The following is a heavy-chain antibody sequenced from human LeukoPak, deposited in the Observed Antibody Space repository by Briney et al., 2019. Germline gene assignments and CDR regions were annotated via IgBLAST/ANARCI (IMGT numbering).Heavy chain of an antibody. CDR1: GFTFTNSA. J-gene: IGHJ4*02. V-gene: IGHV1-58*02. CDR3: AAAPIEMQQRGFDY. Sequence: TSVKVSCKASGFTFTNSAMQWVRQARGQRLEWVRWIVVASGNTKYAQKFQERVTITRDMSTSTAYMELSSLRPEDTAVYYCAAAPIEMQQRGFDYWGQGTLVTVSS. CDR2: IVVASGNT. D-gene: IGHD5-24*01.